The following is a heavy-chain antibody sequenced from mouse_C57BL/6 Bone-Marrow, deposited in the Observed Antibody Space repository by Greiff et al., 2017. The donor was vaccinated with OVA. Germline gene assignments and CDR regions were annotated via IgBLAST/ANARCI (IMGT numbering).Heavy chain of an antibody. CDR2: INPNNGGT. CDR3: ARSEDYDGDWYFDV. J-gene: IGHJ1*03. Sequence: VQLQQSGPELVKPGASVKIPCKASGYTFTDYNMDWVKQSHGKSLEWIGDINPNNGGTIYNQKFKGKATLTVDKSSSTAYMELRSLTSEDTAVYYCARSEDYDGDWYFDVWGTGTTVTVSS. D-gene: IGHD2-4*01. CDR1: GYTFTDYN. V-gene: IGHV1-18*01.